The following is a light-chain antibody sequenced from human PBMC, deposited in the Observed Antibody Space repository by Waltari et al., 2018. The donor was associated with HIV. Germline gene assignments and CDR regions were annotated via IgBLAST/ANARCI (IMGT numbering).Light chain of an antibody. J-gene: IGLJ3*02. CDR3: AAWDDSLNVWV. CDR2: SNH. V-gene: IGLV1-44*01. Sequence: QSVLTQPPSASGTPGQRVTIPCSGRSSNIGSQFVNWYQQLQGTAPKLLIDSNHQRPSGVPDRFSCSKSGTSASLAISGLQSEDEADYYCAAWDDSLNVWVFGGETKLTVL. CDR1: SSNIGSQF.